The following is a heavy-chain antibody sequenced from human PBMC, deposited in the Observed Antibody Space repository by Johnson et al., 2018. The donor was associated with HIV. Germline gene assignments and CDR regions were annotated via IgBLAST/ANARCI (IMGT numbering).Heavy chain of an antibody. J-gene: IGHJ3*02. CDR3: AREGGGNLEAFDI. CDR2: INWDGGTI. Sequence: EVQLVESGGGVIRPGGSLRLSCAASGFTFDNYAMSWVRQAPGKGLQWGSDINWDGGTIDYAGDVKGRFTIPRDNAKNPQYLQMNSLRAEDTALYYCAREGGGNLEAFDIWGQGTLVTVSS. CDR1: GFTFDNYA. V-gene: IGHV3-20*04. D-gene: IGHD4-23*01.